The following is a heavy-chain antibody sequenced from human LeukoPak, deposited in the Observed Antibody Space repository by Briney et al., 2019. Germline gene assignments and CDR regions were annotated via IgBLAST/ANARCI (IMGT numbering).Heavy chain of an antibody. J-gene: IGHJ6*03. V-gene: IGHV4-61*02. CDR2: IYTSGST. CDR1: GGSISSGSYY. D-gene: IGHD3-10*01. CDR3: ASSMVRGVIPREEYYYYYYYMDV. Sequence: SQTLSLTCTVSGGSISSGSYYWSWIRQPAGKGLEWIGRIYTSGSTNYNPSLKSRVTISVDTSKNQFSLKLSSVTAADTAVYYCASSMVRGVIPREEYYYYYYYMDVWGKGTTVTVSS.